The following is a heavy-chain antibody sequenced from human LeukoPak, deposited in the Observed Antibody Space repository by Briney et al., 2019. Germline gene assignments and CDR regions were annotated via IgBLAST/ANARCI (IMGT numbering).Heavy chain of an antibody. Sequence: SETLSLTCTVSGGSTSSDYWSWIRQSPGKGLEWVGYVYNSGDTGKNTSLKSRVTILLNTSKNQRSLKLTSVSAADTAVYYGARLKLGAYFDLWGRGTLVTVSS. V-gene: IGHV4-59*08. D-gene: IGHD3-16*01. CDR3: ARLKLGAYFDL. CDR1: GGSTSSDY. CDR2: VYNSGDT. J-gene: IGHJ2*01.